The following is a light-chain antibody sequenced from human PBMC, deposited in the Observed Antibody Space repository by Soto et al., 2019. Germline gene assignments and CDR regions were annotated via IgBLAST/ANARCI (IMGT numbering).Light chain of an antibody. J-gene: IGLJ7*01. V-gene: IGLV1-40*01. CDR1: SSNIGASSD. CDR2: DNT. CDR3: QSYDSSLSRSV. Sequence: QSVLTQSPSVSGAPGQRVTISCTGTSSNIGASSDVHWYQQLPGTAPKLLIYDNTNRPSGVPDRFSGSKSGTSASLAITGLQAEDEAEYYCQSYDSSLSRSVFGGGTQLTVL.